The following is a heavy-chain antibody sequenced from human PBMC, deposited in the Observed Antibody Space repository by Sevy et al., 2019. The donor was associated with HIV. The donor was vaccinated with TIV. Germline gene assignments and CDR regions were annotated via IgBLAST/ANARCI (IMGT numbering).Heavy chain of an antibody. CDR1: GGSISSYY. CDR3: ARDCSGGSCYGFDP. Sequence: SETLSLTCTVSGGSISSYYWSWIRQPAGKGLEWIGRIYTSGSTNYNPSLKSRVTMSVDTSKNQFALRLSSVTAADTAVYYCARDCSGGSCYGFDPWGQGTLVTVSS. J-gene: IGHJ5*02. CDR2: IYTSGST. D-gene: IGHD2-15*01. V-gene: IGHV4-4*07.